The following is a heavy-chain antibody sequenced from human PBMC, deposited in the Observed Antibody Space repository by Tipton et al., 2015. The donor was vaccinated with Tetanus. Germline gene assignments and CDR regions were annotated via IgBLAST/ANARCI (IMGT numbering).Heavy chain of an antibody. Sequence: LRLSCTVSGVSVRSYYWSWIRQSPDKGLEWLGDVIYDGTRSYNPSLNSRVKISLDTSMNQFYLTLTSVTAADTALYYCARGVPYSTTMGSDWFDPWGQGTLVTVSS. J-gene: IGHJ5*02. D-gene: IGHD2-2*01. CDR3: ARGVPYSTTMGSDWFDP. CDR1: GVSVRSYY. V-gene: IGHV4-34*01. CDR2: VIYDGTR.